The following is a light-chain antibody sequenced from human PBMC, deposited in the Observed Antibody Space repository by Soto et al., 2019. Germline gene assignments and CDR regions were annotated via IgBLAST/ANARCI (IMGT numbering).Light chain of an antibody. J-gene: IGLJ3*02. Sequence: QSVLTQPLSASASPGQRVTISCSGGSSNIGSNTVAWYQHLPGTAPPRLIFTAGQRPSGVPGRFSGSKSGTSASLAISGLQSEDEGDYYCCSYAGSSTFVVFGGGTQLTVL. CDR1: SSNIGSNT. CDR2: TAG. CDR3: CSYAGSSTFVV. V-gene: IGLV1-44*01.